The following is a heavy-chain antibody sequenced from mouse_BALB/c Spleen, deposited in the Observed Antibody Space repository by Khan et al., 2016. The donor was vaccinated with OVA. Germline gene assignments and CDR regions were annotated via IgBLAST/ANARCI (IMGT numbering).Heavy chain of an antibody. D-gene: IGHD1-3*01. J-gene: IGHJ2*01. Sequence: QVQLKESGPGLVAPSQSLSITCTVSGFSLTSYGVHWVRQPPGKGLEWLGVIWAGGSTNYNSALMSRLSISKDNSKSPVFLKKTKLQTDDTAMYNCARLEDIWGQGTTLTVSS. V-gene: IGHV2-9*02. CDR3: ARLEDI. CDR1: GFSLTSYG. CDR2: IWAGGST.